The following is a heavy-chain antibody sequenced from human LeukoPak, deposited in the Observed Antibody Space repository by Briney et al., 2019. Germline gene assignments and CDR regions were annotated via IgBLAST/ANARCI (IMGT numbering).Heavy chain of an antibody. J-gene: IGHJ4*02. CDR3: AKDLVTGSLDY. CDR2: ISGSGGST. CDR1: GFTSSSYS. Sequence: GGSLRLSCAASGFTSSSYSMNWVRQAPGKGLEWVSSISGSGGSTYYADSVKGRFTISRDNSKNTLYLQMNSLRAEDTAVYYCAKDLVTGSLDYWGQGTLVTVSS. D-gene: IGHD3-10*01. V-gene: IGHV3-23*01.